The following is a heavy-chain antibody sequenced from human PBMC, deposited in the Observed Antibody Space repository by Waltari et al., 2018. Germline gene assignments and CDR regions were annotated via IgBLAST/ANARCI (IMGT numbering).Heavy chain of an antibody. V-gene: IGHV4-39*07. CDR2: IYYSGST. CDR1: GGSISSSSYY. CDR3: ARAIRQYGVSFDY. Sequence: QLQLQESGPGLVKPSETLSLTCTVSGGSISSSSYYWGRIRPTPGKGLEWIGSIYYSGSTYYNPSLKSRVTISVDTSKNQFSLKLSSVTAADTAVYYCARAIRQYGVSFDYWGQGTLVTVSS. D-gene: IGHD4-17*01. J-gene: IGHJ4*02.